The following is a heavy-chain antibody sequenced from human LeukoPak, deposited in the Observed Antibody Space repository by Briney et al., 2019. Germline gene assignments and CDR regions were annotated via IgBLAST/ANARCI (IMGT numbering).Heavy chain of an antibody. D-gene: IGHD2-15*01. J-gene: IGHJ4*02. V-gene: IGHV4-30-4*01. CDR1: GGSISSGDYY. CDR2: IYYSGST. CDR3: ARVRDCGGGSCALPFDY. Sequence: SETLSLTCTVSGGSISSGDYYWSWIRQPPGKGLEWIGYIYYSGSTYYNPSLKSRVTISVDTSKNQFSLKLSSVTAADTAVYYCARVRDCGGGSCALPFDYWGQGTLVTVSS.